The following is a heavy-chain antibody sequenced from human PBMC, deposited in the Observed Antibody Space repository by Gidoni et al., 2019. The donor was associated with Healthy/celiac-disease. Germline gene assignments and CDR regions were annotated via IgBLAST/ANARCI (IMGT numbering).Heavy chain of an antibody. J-gene: IGHJ3*02. Sequence: QVQLVQSGAEVKKPGSSVKVSCKASGGTFSSYAISWVRQAPGQGLEWRGGIIPIFGTANYAQKFQGRVTITADKSTSTAYRELSSLRSEDTAVYYCARAGGGSSGYYHKDAFDIWGQGTMVTVSS. D-gene: IGHD3-22*01. V-gene: IGHV1-69*06. CDR2: IIPIFGTA. CDR3: ARAGGGSSGYYHKDAFDI. CDR1: GGTFSSYA.